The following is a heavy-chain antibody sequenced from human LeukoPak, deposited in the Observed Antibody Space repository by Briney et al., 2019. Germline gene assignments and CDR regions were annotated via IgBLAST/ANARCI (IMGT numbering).Heavy chain of an antibody. CDR1: GGSISSYY. J-gene: IGHJ4*02. Sequence: KPSETLSLTCTVSGGSISSYYWSWIRQPPGKGLEWIGYIYYSGSTNYNPSLRSRVTISVDTSKNQFPLKLSSVTAADTAVYYCARSTRVYYDSSGSLFGYWGQGTLVTVSS. D-gene: IGHD3-22*01. CDR3: ARSTRVYYDSSGSLFGY. V-gene: IGHV4-59*08. CDR2: IYYSGST.